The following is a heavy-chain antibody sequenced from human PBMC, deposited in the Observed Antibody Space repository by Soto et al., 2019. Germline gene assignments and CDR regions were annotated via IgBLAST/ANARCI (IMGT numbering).Heavy chain of an antibody. V-gene: IGHV1-2*02. Sequence: GXSVKVSCKASVYTFTGFYMHWVRQAPGQGLEWMGWINPNSGGTSYAQKFQGRVTMTRDTSISTVSMELNRLRSDDTAMYYCARDLAGDDYFDYWGQGTLVTASS. D-gene: IGHD6-19*01. CDR3: ARDLAGDDYFDY. CDR2: INPNSGGT. J-gene: IGHJ4*02. CDR1: VYTFTGFY.